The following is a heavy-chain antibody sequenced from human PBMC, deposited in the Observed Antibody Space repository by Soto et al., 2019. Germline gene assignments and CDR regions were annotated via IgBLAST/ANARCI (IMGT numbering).Heavy chain of an antibody. Sequence: GASVKVSCKASGYTFTSYGISWVRQAPGQGLEWMGWISAYNGNTNYAQKLQGRVTITTDTSTSTAYMELTSLRSDDTAVYYCARDRAGTSSWGFDSWGQGTLVTVSS. CDR2: ISAYNGNT. J-gene: IGHJ4*02. D-gene: IGHD6-6*01. CDR3: ARDRAGTSSWGFDS. CDR1: GYTFTSYG. V-gene: IGHV1-18*01.